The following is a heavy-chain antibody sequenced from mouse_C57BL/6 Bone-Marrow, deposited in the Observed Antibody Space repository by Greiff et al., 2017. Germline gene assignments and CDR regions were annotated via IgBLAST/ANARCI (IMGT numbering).Heavy chain of an antibody. Sequence: EVHLVESGEGLVKPGGSLKLSCAASGFTFSSYAMSWVRQTPEKRLEWVAYISSGGDYIYYADTVKGRFTISRDNARNTLYLQMSSLKSEDTAMYYCTRDPGGSSPAWFAYWGQGTLVTVSA. CDR1: GFTFSSYA. CDR2: ISSGGDYI. CDR3: TRDPGGSSPAWFAY. J-gene: IGHJ3*01. D-gene: IGHD1-1*01. V-gene: IGHV5-9-1*02.